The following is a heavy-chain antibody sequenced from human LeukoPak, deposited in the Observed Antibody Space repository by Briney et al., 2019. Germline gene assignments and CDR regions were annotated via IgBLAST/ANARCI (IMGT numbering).Heavy chain of an antibody. CDR2: ISYDGSNE. CDR1: GFTFSSYG. CDR3: ARRTGDRREYFDY. Sequence: PGGSLRLSCAASGFTFSSYGMHWLRQAPAKGLEWVAFISYDGSNEYCADSLKGRFTISRDNSKNTLYLQMNSLKAEDTAVYYCARRTGDRREYFDYWGQGTLVTVSS. D-gene: IGHD7-27*01. J-gene: IGHJ4*02. V-gene: IGHV3-30*03.